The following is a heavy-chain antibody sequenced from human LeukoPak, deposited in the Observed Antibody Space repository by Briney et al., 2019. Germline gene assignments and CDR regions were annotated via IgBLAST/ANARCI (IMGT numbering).Heavy chain of an antibody. CDR3: ARHVRDGYNYLDY. V-gene: IGHV4-59*08. J-gene: IGHJ4*02. Sequence: SETLSLTCTVSGGSISSYYWSWIRQPPGKGLEWIGYIYYSGSINSNPSLKSRVTISVDTSKNQFSLKLSSVTAADTAVYYCARHVRDGYNYLDYWGQGTLVTVSS. CDR2: IYYSGSI. D-gene: IGHD5-24*01. CDR1: GGSISSYY.